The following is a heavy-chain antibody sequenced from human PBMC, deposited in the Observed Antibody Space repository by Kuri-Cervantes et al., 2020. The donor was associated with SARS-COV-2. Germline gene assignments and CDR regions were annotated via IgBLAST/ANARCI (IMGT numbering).Heavy chain of an antibody. CDR2: IIPIFAKA. V-gene: IGHV1-69*13. D-gene: IGHD3-22*01. Sequence: SVKVSCKASGGTFSSYAISWVRQAPGQGLEWMGGIIPIFAKANYAQKLQGRVTITADQYTSTAYMELSSLRSEDTAVYYCARGPGLSDSRGYYYFYWGQGTLVTVSS. CDR1: GGTFSSYA. J-gene: IGHJ4*02. CDR3: ARGPGLSDSRGYYYFY.